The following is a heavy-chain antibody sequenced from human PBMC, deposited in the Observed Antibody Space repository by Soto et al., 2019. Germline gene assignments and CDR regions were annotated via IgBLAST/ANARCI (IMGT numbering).Heavy chain of an antibody. CDR2: VYYSGST. D-gene: IGHD6-19*01. CDR3: ARHPTFSGWEYYFDY. CDR1: GDSVSSSNFY. V-gene: IGHV4-39*01. Sequence: KSSETLSLTCSVSGDSVSSSNFYWGWIRQPPGKGLEWIGSVYYSGSTYYNPSLKSRVTMSVDTSKNQFSLKLSSVTAADAAVYCCARHPTFSGWEYYFDYWGQGTLVTVSS. J-gene: IGHJ4*02.